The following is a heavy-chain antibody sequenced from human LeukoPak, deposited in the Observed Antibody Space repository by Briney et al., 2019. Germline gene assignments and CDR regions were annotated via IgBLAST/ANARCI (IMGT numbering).Heavy chain of an antibody. CDR3: ATAHRRYSSGWFDY. CDR1: GYTLTELS. J-gene: IGHJ4*02. D-gene: IGHD6-19*01. Sequence: PGASVKVSCKVSGYTLTELSMHWVRQAPGKGLEWMGGFDPEDGETIYAQKSQGRVTMTEDTSTDTAYMELSSLRSEDTAVYYCATAHRRYSSGWFDYWGQGTLVTVSS. CDR2: FDPEDGET. V-gene: IGHV1-24*01.